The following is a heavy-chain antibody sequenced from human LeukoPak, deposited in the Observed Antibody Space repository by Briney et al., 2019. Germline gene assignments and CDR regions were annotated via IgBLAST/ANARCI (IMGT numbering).Heavy chain of an antibody. CDR3: ARCGSESNHKHFDS. J-gene: IGHJ4*02. Sequence: SETLSLTCIVTGDSLNNYFWGWIRQPPGKGLEWIGYIHSSGTTSYNPSLKSRVTISVDTSKNQFSLKLSSVIAADTAVYYCARCGSESNHKHFDSWGQGTLVTVSS. V-gene: IGHV4-4*08. CDR2: IHSSGTT. CDR1: GDSLNNYF. D-gene: IGHD3-10*01.